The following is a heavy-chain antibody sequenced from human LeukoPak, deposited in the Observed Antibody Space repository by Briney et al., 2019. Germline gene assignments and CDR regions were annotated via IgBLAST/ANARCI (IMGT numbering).Heavy chain of an antibody. Sequence: ASVKVSCKTSGYTFTIHHIQWVRQAPGQGLEWMGWINTNSGGTIYSQKFQGRVTMTRDTSISTAYMELSRLRSDDTAVYYCARGGWIQLTVNAFFGYWGQGTLVTVSS. J-gene: IGHJ4*02. CDR3: ARGGWIQLTVNAFFGY. D-gene: IGHD5-18*01. CDR2: INTNSGGT. CDR1: GYTFTIHH. V-gene: IGHV1-2*02.